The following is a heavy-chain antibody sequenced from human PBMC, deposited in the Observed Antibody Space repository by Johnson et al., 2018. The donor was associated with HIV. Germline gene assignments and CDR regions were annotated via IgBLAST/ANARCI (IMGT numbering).Heavy chain of an antibody. J-gene: IGHJ3*02. D-gene: IGHD1-26*01. CDR2: SYWKGGSP. V-gene: IGHV3-20*04. Sequence: VQLVESGGGLVQPGGSLRLSCVASGFTSSSYWKGGSPGYAASVKGRLTISRDNARTSLFLQMNSLRAEDTALYYCARVQSLQWELLDGDAFDIWGQGTMVTVSS. CDR1: GFT. CDR3: ARVQSLQWELLDGDAFDI.